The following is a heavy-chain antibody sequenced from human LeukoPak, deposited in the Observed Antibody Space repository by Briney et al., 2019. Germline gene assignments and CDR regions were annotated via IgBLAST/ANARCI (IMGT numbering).Heavy chain of an antibody. J-gene: IGHJ2*01. CDR1: GGSISSGGYY. D-gene: IGHD6-13*01. CDR2: IYYSGST. CDR3: ARALIAAAGTGYFDL. Sequence: SETLSLTCTVSGGSISSGGYYWSWIRQHPGKGLEWIGYIYYSGSTYYNPSLKSRVTISVDTSKNQFSLKLSSVTAADTAVYYCARALIAAAGTGYFDLWGRGTLVTVSS. V-gene: IGHV4-31*03.